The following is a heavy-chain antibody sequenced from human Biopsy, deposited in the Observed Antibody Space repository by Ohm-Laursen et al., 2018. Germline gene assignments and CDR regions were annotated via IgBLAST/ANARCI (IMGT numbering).Heavy chain of an antibody. J-gene: IGHJ3*01. Sequence: GASVKVSCKASGVTFDTYAFGWVRQAPGQGLEWMGGRIPYFNIIYYARNFQDRAVITADRSARTTDMQLSGLRPDDTAVYYCVGGQRGPPIGVTVPGDAFDLWGPGTMVTVSP. D-gene: IGHD2/OR15-2a*01. CDR1: GVTFDTYA. CDR3: VGGQRGPPIGVTVPGDAFDL. CDR2: RIPYFNII. V-gene: IGHV1-69*10.